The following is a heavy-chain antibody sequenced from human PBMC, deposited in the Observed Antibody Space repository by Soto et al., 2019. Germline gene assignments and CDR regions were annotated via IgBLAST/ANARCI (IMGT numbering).Heavy chain of an antibody. Sequence: GASVKVSRKASGFTFTSSAVQWVRQARGQRLEWIGWIVVGSGNTNYAQKFQERVTITRDMSTSTAYMELSSLGSEDTAVYYCAAGLDILTGYYRLGYYYYGMDVWGQGTTVTVSS. J-gene: IGHJ6*02. D-gene: IGHD3-9*01. CDR3: AAGLDILTGYYRLGYYYYGMDV. CDR2: IVVGSGNT. V-gene: IGHV1-58*01. CDR1: GFTFTSSA.